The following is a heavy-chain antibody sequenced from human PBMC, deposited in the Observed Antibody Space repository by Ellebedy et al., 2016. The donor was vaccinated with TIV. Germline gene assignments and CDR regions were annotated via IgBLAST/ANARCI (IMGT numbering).Heavy chain of an antibody. V-gene: IGHV3-43*01. CDR3: ARDDKDNGDGWGIDY. Sequence: GESLKISCAASGFTFDDYTMHWVRQAPGKGLEWVSLISWDAGSTYYADSVKGRFTISRDNSKNSLYLQMNSLRTEDTALYYCARDDKDNGDGWGIDYWGQGTLVIVSS. CDR1: GFTFDDYT. D-gene: IGHD4-17*01. J-gene: IGHJ4*02. CDR2: ISWDAGST.